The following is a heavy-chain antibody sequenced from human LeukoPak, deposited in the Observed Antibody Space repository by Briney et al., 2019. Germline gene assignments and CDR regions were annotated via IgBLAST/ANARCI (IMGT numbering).Heavy chain of an antibody. J-gene: IGHJ4*02. CDR2: ISGSGGST. V-gene: IGHV3-23*01. Sequence: GGSLRPSCAASGFTFSSYAMSWVRQAPGKGLEWVSAISGSGGSTYYADSVKGRFTISRDNSKNTLYLQMNSLRAEDTAVYYCAKDLKVTRTVDYWGQGTLVTVSS. D-gene: IGHD4-17*01. CDR1: GFTFSSYA. CDR3: AKDLKVTRTVDY.